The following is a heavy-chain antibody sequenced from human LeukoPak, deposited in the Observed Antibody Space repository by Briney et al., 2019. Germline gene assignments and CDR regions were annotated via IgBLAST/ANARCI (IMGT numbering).Heavy chain of an antibody. Sequence: GGSLRLSCAASGFIFSSYEMNWVRQAPGKGLEWVSYIRSRGGTIYYADSVKGRFTISRDNAKNSLYLQMNSLRAEDTAVYYCARALIGYYFDYWGQGTLVTVSS. CDR3: ARALIGYYFDY. J-gene: IGHJ4*02. D-gene: IGHD2-8*01. CDR1: GFIFSSYE. V-gene: IGHV3-48*03. CDR2: IRSRGGTI.